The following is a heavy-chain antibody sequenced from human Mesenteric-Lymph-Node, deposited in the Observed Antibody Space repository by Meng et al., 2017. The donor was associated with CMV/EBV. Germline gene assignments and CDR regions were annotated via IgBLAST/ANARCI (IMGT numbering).Heavy chain of an antibody. V-gene: IGHV3-73*01. CDR1: GFTFSGSA. CDR3: TSLTSSGSGMDV. D-gene: IGHD2-15*01. J-gene: IGHJ6*02. Sequence: ETLSLTCAASGFTFSGSAMHWVRQASGKGLEWVGRIRSKANSYATAYAASVKGRFTISRDDSKNTAYLQMNSLKTEDTAVYYCTSLTSSGSGMDVWGQGTTVTVSS. CDR2: IRSKANSYAT.